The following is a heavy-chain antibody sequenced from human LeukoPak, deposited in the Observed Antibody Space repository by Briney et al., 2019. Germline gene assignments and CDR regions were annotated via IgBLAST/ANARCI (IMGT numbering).Heavy chain of an antibody. CDR1: GGSISFYY. J-gene: IGHJ3*02. Sequence: PSETLSFTCTVSGGSISFYYWNWIRQPPGKGLEWIGYIYYSGSTNYNPSLKSRVTISVDTSKNQFSLRLSSVTAADTAVFYCARGSRQDTLDAFDIWGQDIMVTVSS. CDR3: ARGSRQDTLDAFDI. V-gene: IGHV4-59*01. D-gene: IGHD6-13*01. CDR2: IYYSGST.